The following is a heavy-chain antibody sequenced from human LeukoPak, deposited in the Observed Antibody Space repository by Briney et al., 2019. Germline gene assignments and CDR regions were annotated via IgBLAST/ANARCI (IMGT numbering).Heavy chain of an antibody. CDR1: GGPISSYY. CDR2: IYYSGST. Sequence: SETLSLTCTVSGGPISSYYWSWIRQPPGKGLEWIGYIYYSGSTNYNPSLKSRVTISVDTSKNQFSLKLSSVTAADTAVYYCARVGYSSSWYIDYWGQGTQVTVSS. D-gene: IGHD6-13*01. CDR3: ARVGYSSSWYIDY. V-gene: IGHV4-59*01. J-gene: IGHJ4*02.